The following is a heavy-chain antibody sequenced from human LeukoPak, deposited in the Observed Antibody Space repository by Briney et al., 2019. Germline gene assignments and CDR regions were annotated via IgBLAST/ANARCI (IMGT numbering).Heavy chain of an antibody. V-gene: IGHV1-2*02. Sequence: ASVKVSCEASGYTFTGYYMHWVRQAPGQGLEWMGWINPNSGGTSYAQKFQGRVTMTRDTSISTAYMELSRLRSDDTAVYYCARDRAYYDFWTRGFYPWGQGTLVTVSS. J-gene: IGHJ5*02. CDR2: INPNSGGT. CDR1: GYTFTGYY. D-gene: IGHD3-3*01. CDR3: ARDRAYYDFWTRGFYP.